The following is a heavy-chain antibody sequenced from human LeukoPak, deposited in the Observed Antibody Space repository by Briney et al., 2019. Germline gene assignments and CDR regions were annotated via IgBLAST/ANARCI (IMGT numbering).Heavy chain of an antibody. CDR1: GLTFSSHW. Sequence: GGSLRLSCADSGLTFSSHWMHWVRQAPGKGLVWVSRISPDGSRTTYADSVKGRFTISRDNAKNTVYLQMNSLRAEDTAVYYCARVALGSYNWFDPWGQGTLVTVSS. V-gene: IGHV3-74*01. D-gene: IGHD3-10*01. J-gene: IGHJ5*02. CDR3: ARVALGSYNWFDP. CDR2: ISPDGSRT.